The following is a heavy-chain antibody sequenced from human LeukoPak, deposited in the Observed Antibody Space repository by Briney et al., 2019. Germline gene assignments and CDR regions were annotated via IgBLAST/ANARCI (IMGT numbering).Heavy chain of an antibody. D-gene: IGHD6-6*01. CDR2: ISDSGGNT. CDR3: AGHRSSGLIDY. CDR1: GFTFNSYA. J-gene: IGHJ4*02. Sequence: GGSLRLSCAASGFTFNSYAMSWVRQAPWERVQWVSGISDSGGNTYYADSVRGRFTISRDNSKNTLYLQMNSLRAEDTAVYYCAGHRSSGLIDYWGQGTLVTVSS. V-gene: IGHV3-23*01.